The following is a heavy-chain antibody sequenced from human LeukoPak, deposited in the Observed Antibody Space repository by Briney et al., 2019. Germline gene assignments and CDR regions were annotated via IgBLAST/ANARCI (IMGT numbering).Heavy chain of an antibody. CDR3: ARVGGYCSGGSCYSTRPFDY. V-gene: IGHV1-46*01. D-gene: IGHD2-15*01. Sequence: ASVKVSRKASGYTFTSYYMHWVRQAPGQGLEWMGIINPSGGSTSYAQKFQGRVTMTRDTSTSTVYMELSSLRSEDTAVYYCARVGGYCSGGSCYSTRPFDYWGQGTLVTVSS. CDR2: INPSGGST. CDR1: GYTFTSYY. J-gene: IGHJ4*02.